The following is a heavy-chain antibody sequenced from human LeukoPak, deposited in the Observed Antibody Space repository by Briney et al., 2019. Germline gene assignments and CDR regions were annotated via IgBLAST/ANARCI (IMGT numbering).Heavy chain of an antibody. J-gene: IGHJ4*02. V-gene: IGHV4-59*01. CDR3: ARIDPRYCTNGVCYTIFDY. CDR2: VYYSGST. CDR1: GGSISSYY. D-gene: IGHD2-8*01. Sequence: SETLSLTCTVSGGSISSYYWSWIRQPPGKGLEWIGYVYYSGSTNYNPSLKSRVTISVDTSKNQFSLKLSSVTAADTAVYYCARIDPRYCTNGVCYTIFDYWGQGTLVTVSS.